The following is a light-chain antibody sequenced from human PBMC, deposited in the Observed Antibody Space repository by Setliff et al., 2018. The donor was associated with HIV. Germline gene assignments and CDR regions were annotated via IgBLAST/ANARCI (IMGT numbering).Light chain of an antibody. V-gene: IGLV2-8*01. CDR1: SSDIGSHNH. CDR3: ASYAGDGVHDIYD. CDR2: ELS. Sequence: QSVLTQPPSASGSPGQSVAISCTGTSSDIGSHNHVSWYQQYPGKAPKLMIYELSQRPSGVPDRFSGSKSGNTASLTVSGLQAEDEADYYCASYAGDGVHDIYDFGTGTKVTVL. J-gene: IGLJ1*01.